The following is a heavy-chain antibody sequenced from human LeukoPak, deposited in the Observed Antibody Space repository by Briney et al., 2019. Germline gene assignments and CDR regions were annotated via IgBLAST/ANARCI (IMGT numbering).Heavy chain of an antibody. CDR2: ISGSGGST. CDR3: AKVFGRDLILSGWYYFDY. V-gene: IGHV3-23*01. J-gene: IGHJ4*02. D-gene: IGHD3-3*01. CDR1: GFTFSSYA. Sequence: GGSLRLSCAASGFTFSSYAMSWVRQAPGKGREWVSAISGSGGSTYYADSVKGRFTISRDNSKNTLYLQMNSLRAEDTAVYYCAKVFGRDLILSGWYYFDYWGQGTLVTVSS.